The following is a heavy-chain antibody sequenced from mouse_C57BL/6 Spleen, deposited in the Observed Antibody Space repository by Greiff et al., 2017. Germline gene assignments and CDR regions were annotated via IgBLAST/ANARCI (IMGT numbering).Heavy chain of an antibody. D-gene: IGHD2-4*01. Sequence: VQLQQSGAELARPGASVQLSCTASGYTFTSYGISWVKQRTGQGLEWIGEIYHRSGNTYYNEKLKGKATMTADKYHSTADMELRSLTSEDSAVYCCARCDDYDVGAKDYWGQGTSVTVSS. J-gene: IGHJ4*01. CDR2: IYHRSGNT. CDR3: ARCDDYDVGAKDY. V-gene: IGHV1-81*01. CDR1: GYTFTSYG.